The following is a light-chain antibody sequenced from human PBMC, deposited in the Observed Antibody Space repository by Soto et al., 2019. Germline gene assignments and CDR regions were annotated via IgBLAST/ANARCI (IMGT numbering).Light chain of an antibody. V-gene: IGLV2-23*01. J-gene: IGLJ1*01. CDR2: EGR. Sequence: QSVLTQPASVSGSPGQSITISCTGTSGDVGSYNLVSWSQQHPGKAPKLLIYEGRQRPSGASNRFSGSKSGNTASMTISGLQAEDEADYYCGSYAGTGTYVFGTGTKVTV. CDR3: GSYAGTGTYV. CDR1: SGDVGSYNL.